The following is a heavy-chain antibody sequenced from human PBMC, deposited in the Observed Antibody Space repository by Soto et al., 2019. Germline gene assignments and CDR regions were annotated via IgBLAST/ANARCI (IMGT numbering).Heavy chain of an antibody. CDR1: SYTFTSCG. CDR3: ARDLTKGLDV. D-gene: IGHD4-4*01. CDR2: INTYNGYT. Sequence: QVHLVQSGAEVKKPGASVKVSCKASSYTFTSCGISWVRQAPGQGLEWMGLINTYNGYTNYPQNFQGRVTMTTDTSTGTVYMELRSLTSDDTAVYYCARDLTKGLDVWGQGTTVTVSS. V-gene: IGHV1-18*01. J-gene: IGHJ6*02.